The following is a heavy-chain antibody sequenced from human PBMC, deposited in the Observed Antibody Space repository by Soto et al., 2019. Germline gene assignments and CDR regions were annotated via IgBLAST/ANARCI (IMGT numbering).Heavy chain of an antibody. CDR3: AKGHSGWYGGGLDY. D-gene: IGHD6-19*01. CDR1: GFTFSSYA. Sequence: EVQLLESGGGLVQPGGSLRLSCAASGFTFSSYAMSWVRQAPGKGPEWVSAISGSGGSTYYADSVKGRFTISRDNSKNTLYLQMNSLRAEDTAVYYCAKGHSGWYGGGLDYWGQGTLVTVSS. J-gene: IGHJ4*02. V-gene: IGHV3-23*01. CDR2: ISGSGGST.